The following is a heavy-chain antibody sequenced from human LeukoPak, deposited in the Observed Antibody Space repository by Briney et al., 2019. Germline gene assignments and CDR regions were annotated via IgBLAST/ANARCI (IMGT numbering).Heavy chain of an antibody. Sequence: GSLRLSCAASGFTFSSYGMNWVRQAPGKGLEWVSSITSSGRYIYYADSVKGRFTISRDNAKNSLYLQMNSLRADDTAVYYCARVAEAAAFDYWGQGTLVTVSS. CDR2: ITSSGRYI. D-gene: IGHD6-13*01. CDR3: ARVAEAAAFDY. CDR1: GFTFSSYG. J-gene: IGHJ4*02. V-gene: IGHV3-21*01.